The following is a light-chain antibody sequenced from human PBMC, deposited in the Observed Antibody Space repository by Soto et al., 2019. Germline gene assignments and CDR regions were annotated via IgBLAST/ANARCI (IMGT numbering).Light chain of an antibody. CDR2: DTS. CDR3: QQYSNWPPIT. Sequence: VMTQSPGTLSXXXGXXXTXXXRASQIVSIHLAWYQQKPGQAPRLLIYDTSTRATGIPARFSGSGSGTEFTLTISSLQSEDFAVYYCQQYSNWPPITFGQGTRLEIK. CDR1: QIVSIH. V-gene: IGKV3-15*01. J-gene: IGKJ5*01.